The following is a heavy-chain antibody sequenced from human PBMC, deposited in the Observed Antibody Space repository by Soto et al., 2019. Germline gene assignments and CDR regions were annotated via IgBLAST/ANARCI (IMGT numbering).Heavy chain of an antibody. J-gene: IGHJ5*02. CDR3: ARSRPVLLWFGESNNWFDP. CDR1: GGSFSGYY. CDR2: INHSGST. V-gene: IGHV4-34*01. Sequence: QVQLQQWGEGLLKPSETLSLTCAVYGGSFSGYYWSWIRQPPGKGLEWIGEINHSGSTNYNPSLKSRVTISVDTSKNQFSLKLSSVTAADTAVYYCARSRPVLLWFGESNNWFDPWGQGTLVTVSS. D-gene: IGHD3-10*01.